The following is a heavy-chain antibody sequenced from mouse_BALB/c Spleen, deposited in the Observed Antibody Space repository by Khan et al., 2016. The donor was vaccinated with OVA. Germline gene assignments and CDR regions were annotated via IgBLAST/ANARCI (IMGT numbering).Heavy chain of an antibody. CDR2: IWAGGST. CDR3: ARETAYYGDSEAMDY. D-gene: IGHD2-13*01. J-gene: IGHJ4*01. CDR1: GFSLSNYG. V-gene: IGHV2-9*02. Sequence: QVQLKESGPGLVAPSQSLSITCSVSGFSLSNYGVNWVRQPPGKGLEWLGIIWAGGSTNYNSALMSKLSIRKDNAKSLVFLKMSRLQTDDTALYYCARETAYYGDSEAMDYWGPGPSVTVSS.